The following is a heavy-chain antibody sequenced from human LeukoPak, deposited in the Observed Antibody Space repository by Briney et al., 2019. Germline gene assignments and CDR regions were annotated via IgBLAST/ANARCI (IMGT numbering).Heavy chain of an antibody. CDR2: IIPIFGTA. CDR1: GGTFSSYA. J-gene: IGHJ2*01. CDR3: ARGRDTAMENWYFDL. V-gene: IGHV1-69*05. Sequence: SVKVSCKASGGTFSSYAISWVRQAPGQGLEWMGGIIPIFGTANYAQKFQGRVTIATDESTSTAYMELSSLRSEDTAVYYCARGRDTAMENWYFDLWGRGTLVTVSS. D-gene: IGHD5-18*01.